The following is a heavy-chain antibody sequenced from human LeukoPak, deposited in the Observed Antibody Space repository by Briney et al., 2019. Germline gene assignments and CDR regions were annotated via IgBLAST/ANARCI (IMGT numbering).Heavy chain of an antibody. V-gene: IGHV3-23*01. CDR3: AKDRAIAVAGRSFDY. D-gene: IGHD6-19*01. Sequence: GGSLRLSCAASGFTFSSYAMSWVRQAPGEGLEWVSAISGSGGSTYYADSVKGRFTISRDNSKNTLYLQMNSLRAEDTAVYYCAKDRAIAVAGRSFDYWGQGTLVTVSS. J-gene: IGHJ4*02. CDR1: GFTFSSYA. CDR2: ISGSGGST.